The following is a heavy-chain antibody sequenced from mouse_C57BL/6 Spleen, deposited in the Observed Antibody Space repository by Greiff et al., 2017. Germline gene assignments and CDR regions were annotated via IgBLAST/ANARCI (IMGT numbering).Heavy chain of an antibody. CDR1: GFSLTSYG. Sequence: QVQLQQSGPGLVQPSQSLSISCTVSGFSLTSYGVHWVRQSPGKGLEWLGVIWSGGSTDYNAAFISRLSISKDNSKSQVFFKMISLQADDTAVYYCARTGNYGVSYAMDYWGQGTSVTVSS. J-gene: IGHJ4*01. V-gene: IGHV2-2*01. D-gene: IGHD2-1*01. CDR2: IWSGGST. CDR3: ARTGNYGVSYAMDY.